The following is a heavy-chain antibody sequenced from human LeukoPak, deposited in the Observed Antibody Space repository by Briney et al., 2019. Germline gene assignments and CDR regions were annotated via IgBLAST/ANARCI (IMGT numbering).Heavy chain of an antibody. J-gene: IGHJ4*02. CDR1: GGSISSGGYS. V-gene: IGHV4-30-2*01. Sequence: SETLSLTCAVSGGSISSGGYSWSWIRQPPGKGLEWIGYIYHSGSTYYNPSLKSRVTISVDRSKNQFFLKLSSVTAADTAVYYCARGVYSSSWYFDYWGQGTLVTVSS. D-gene: IGHD6-13*01. CDR3: ARGVYSSSWYFDY. CDR2: IYHSGST.